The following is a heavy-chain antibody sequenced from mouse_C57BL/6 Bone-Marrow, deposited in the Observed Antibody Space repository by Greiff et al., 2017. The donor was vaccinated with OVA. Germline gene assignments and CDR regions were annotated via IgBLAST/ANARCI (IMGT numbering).Heavy chain of an antibody. CDR2: IDPENGDT. CDR1: GFNIKDDY. D-gene: IGHD2-3*01. Sequence: VQLKQSGAELVRPGASVKLSCTASGFNIKDDYMHWVKQRPEQGLEWIGWIDPENGDTEYASKFQGKATITADTYSNTAYLQLSSLTSEDTAVYYCTKEGWLLRFAYWGQGTTLTFSS. CDR3: TKEGWLLRFAY. J-gene: IGHJ2*01. V-gene: IGHV14-4*01.